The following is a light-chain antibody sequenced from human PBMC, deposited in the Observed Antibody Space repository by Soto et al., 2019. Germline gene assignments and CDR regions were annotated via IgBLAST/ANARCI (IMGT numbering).Light chain of an antibody. Sequence: QSVLPQPPSASGTPGQRVTISCSGSSPNIGSNTVNWYQQLPGTAPKLLIYSNNQRPSGVPDRFSGSKSGTSASLAISGLQSEDEADYYCAAWDDSLNGWVFGGGTQLTVL. CDR3: AAWDDSLNGWV. V-gene: IGLV1-44*01. J-gene: IGLJ3*02. CDR1: SPNIGSNT. CDR2: SNN.